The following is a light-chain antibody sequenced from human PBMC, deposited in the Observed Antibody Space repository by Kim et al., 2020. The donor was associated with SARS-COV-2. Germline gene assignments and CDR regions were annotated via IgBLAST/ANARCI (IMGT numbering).Light chain of an antibody. CDR3: QKYDSAPWT. J-gene: IGKJ1*01. V-gene: IGKV1-27*01. Sequence: TSVGDGVTITCRASQDIANYLAWYQQKPGKVPKLLVYAASALKSGVPSRFSGRRSGTDFTLTISNLQPEDVATYYCQKYDSAPWTFGQGTKVDIK. CDR2: AAS. CDR1: QDIANY.